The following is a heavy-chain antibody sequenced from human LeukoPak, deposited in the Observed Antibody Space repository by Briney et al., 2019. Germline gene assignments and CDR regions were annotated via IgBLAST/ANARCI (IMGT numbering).Heavy chain of an antibody. D-gene: IGHD3-10*01. V-gene: IGHV4-4*08. Sequence: PSETLSLTCAVYGGSFSGYYWSWIRQPPGKGLEWIGRIYTSGSTNYNPSLKSRVTISVDTSKNQFSLKLSSVTAADTAVYYCAREYYGSGSSNYYFDYWGQGTLVTVSS. CDR1: GGSFSGYY. J-gene: IGHJ4*02. CDR2: IYTSGST. CDR3: AREYYGSGSSNYYFDY.